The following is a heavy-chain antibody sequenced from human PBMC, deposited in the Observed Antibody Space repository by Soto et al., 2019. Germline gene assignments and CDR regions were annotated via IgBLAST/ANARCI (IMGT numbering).Heavy chain of an antibody. CDR1: GFAFGSHG. CDR3: ARERADIVVAPVATSGMDV. J-gene: IGHJ6*02. D-gene: IGHD2-21*01. CDR2: ISHDGQNQ. V-gene: IGHV3-30*03. Sequence: QVQLVESGGGVVQPGRSLKLSCIGSGFAFGSHGMHWVRQVSGKRLEWVAVISHDGQNQYYRDSVKGRFTISRDNSKNSLYLEVNSLRVEDTAVYHCARERADIVVAPVATSGMDVWGQGTAVTVSS.